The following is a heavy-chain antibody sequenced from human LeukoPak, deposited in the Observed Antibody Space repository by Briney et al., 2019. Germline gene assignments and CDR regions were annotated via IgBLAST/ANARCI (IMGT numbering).Heavy chain of an antibody. CDR1: GGSISSYY. V-gene: IGHV4-59*01. J-gene: IGHJ4*02. D-gene: IGHD3-22*01. Sequence: SETLSLTCTVSGGSISSYYWSWIRQPPGKGLEWIGYIYYSGSTNYNPSLKSRVTISVDTSKNQFSLKVSSVTAADTAVYYCASGYDSSGYGYYWGQGTLVTVSS. CDR3: ASGYDSSGYGYY. CDR2: IYYSGST.